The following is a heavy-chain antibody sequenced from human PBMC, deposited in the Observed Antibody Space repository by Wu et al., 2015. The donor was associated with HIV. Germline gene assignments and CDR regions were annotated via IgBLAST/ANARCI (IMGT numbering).Heavy chain of an antibody. CDR3: ARGGRFLEWSGPAVAYYMDV. CDR1: GGTFSSYA. CDR2: IIPIFGTA. Sequence: QVQLVQSGAEVKKPGSSVKVSCKASGGTFSSYAISWVRQAPGQGLEWMGGIIPIFGTANYAQKFQGRVTITADESTSTAYMELSSLRSEDTAVYYCARGGRFLEWSGPAVAYYMDVWGKGDHGHRLL. D-gene: IGHD3-3*01. V-gene: IGHV1-69*12. J-gene: IGHJ6*03.